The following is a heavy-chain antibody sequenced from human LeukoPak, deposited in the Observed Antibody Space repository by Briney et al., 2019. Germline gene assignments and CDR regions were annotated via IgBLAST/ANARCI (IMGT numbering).Heavy chain of an antibody. V-gene: IGHV3-23*01. CDR2: ISGSGDNT. CDR1: GFSFSNNA. Sequence: GGSLRLSCAASGFSFSNNAMTWVRQAPGMGLEWVSVISGSGDNTYYADPVKGRFTISRDNSKNTLYLQMNSLKAEDTAVYYFSKDGRWAGANCHMAVWGRGTTVTVSS. J-gene: IGHJ6*03. D-gene: IGHD2-21*01. CDR3: SKDGRWAGANCHMAV.